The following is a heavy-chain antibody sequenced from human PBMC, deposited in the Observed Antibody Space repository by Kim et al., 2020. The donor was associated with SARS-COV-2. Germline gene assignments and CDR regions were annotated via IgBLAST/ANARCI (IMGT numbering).Heavy chain of an antibody. Sequence: GGSLRLSCTASGFTFGDYAMSWVRQAPGKGLEWVGFIRSKAYGGTTEYAASVKGRFTISRDDSKSIAYLQMNSLKTEDTAVYYCTRDGRYCTNGVCYSKWGQGTLVTVSS. CDR3: TRDGRYCTNGVCYSK. CDR2: IRSKAYGGTT. V-gene: IGHV3-49*04. CDR1: GFTFGDYA. J-gene: IGHJ4*02. D-gene: IGHD2-8*01.